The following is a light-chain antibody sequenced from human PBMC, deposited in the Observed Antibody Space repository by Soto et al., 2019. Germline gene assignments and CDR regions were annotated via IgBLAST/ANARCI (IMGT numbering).Light chain of an antibody. V-gene: IGKV1-5*03. Sequence: DIQMTQSPSTLSASVGDRVTITCRASQSISSWLAWYQQKPGKAPKLLIDKASSLESGVPSRFSGSGSGTEFTLTISSLQPDDFATYYCQQYNSYPYTCGQGTKLEIK. CDR1: QSISSW. CDR2: KAS. J-gene: IGKJ2*01. CDR3: QQYNSYPYT.